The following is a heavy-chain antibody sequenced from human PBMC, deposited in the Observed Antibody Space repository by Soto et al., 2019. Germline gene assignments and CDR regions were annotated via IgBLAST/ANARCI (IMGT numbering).Heavy chain of an antibody. V-gene: IGHV4-31*02. CDR2: VFDSGKT. CDR3: ARGRGYYRNFDS. J-gene: IGHJ4*02. D-gene: IGHD3-3*01. CDR1: GGSITSGGYS. Sequence: QVQLQESGPGLVKPSQTLSLTCSVSGGSITSGGYSWTWIRHQPGKALQWIGYVFDSGKTYYNPSLNSPLTISADTAQTLFSLERISVTAADTAVYFCARGRGYYRNFDSWGQGTLVSVAS.